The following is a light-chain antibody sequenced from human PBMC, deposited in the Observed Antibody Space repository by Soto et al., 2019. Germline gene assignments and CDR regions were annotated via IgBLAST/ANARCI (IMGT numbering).Light chain of an antibody. CDR1: QSVSRY. CDR3: QQRSNWPPWT. CDR2: DTS. V-gene: IGKV3-11*01. Sequence: EVLLTQSPATLSLSPGERATLSCRASQSVSRYLAWYQQKPGQAPRLLIYDTSNRATGIPARFSGSGSGTDFTLTISSLEPEDGEVYYCQQRSNWPPWTFGQGTKVEIK. J-gene: IGKJ1*01.